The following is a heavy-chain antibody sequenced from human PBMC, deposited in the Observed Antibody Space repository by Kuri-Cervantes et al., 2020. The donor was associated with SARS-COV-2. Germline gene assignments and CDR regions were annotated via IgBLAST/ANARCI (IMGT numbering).Heavy chain of an antibody. CDR2: INPNSGGT. D-gene: IGHD3-3*01. CDR1: GYTFTGYY. CDR3: ARGGPITIFGVVTKRFDY. V-gene: IGHV1-2*02. J-gene: IGHJ4*02. Sequence: ASVKVSCKASGYTFTGYYMHWVRQAPGQGLEWMGWINPNSGGTNYAQKFQGRVTMSRDTSISTAYMELSRLRSDDTAVYYCARGGPITIFGVVTKRFDYWGQGTLVTVSS.